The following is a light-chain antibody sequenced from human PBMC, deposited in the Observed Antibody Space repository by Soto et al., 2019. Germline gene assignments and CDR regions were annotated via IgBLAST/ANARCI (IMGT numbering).Light chain of an antibody. CDR3: QHYNSYSEA. Sequence: DIQMTQSPSTLSASVGDEVTITCRASQSVGSWLAWYQHKPGKAPKVLIYDVSTLKSGVPSRFSGSASATEFTLTISSLQPDDFATYYCQHYNSYSEAFGQGTKVDIK. V-gene: IGKV1-5*01. CDR1: QSVGSW. CDR2: DVS. J-gene: IGKJ1*01.